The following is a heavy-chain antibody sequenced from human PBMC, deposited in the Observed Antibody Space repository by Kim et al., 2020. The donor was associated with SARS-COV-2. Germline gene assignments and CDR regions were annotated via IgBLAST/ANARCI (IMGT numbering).Heavy chain of an antibody. D-gene: IGHD6-19*01. CDR1: GGSISSSSYY. CDR3: ARDHSYSSGWYVNYYYGMDV. V-gene: IGHV4-39*07. Sequence: SETLSLTCTVSGGSISSSSYYWGWIRQPPGKGLEWIGSIYYSGSTYYNPSLKSRVTISVDTSKNQFSLKLSSVTAADTAVYYCARDHSYSSGWYVNYYYGMDVWGQGTTVTVSS. J-gene: IGHJ6*02. CDR2: IYYSGST.